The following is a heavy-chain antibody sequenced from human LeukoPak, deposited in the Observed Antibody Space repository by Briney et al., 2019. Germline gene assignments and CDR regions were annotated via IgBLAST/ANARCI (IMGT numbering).Heavy chain of an antibody. CDR1: GGSISSYY. D-gene: IGHD6-6*01. CDR2: LYSSGST. V-gene: IGHV4-4*07. CDR3: ARDVHYSSSLLERAFDI. J-gene: IGHJ3*02. Sequence: SETLSLTCTVSGGSISSYYWSWIRQPAGKGLEWIGRLYSSGSTNYNPSLKSRVTMSVDTSKNQFSLKLSSVTAADTALYFCARDVHYSSSLLERAFDIWGQGTMVTVSS.